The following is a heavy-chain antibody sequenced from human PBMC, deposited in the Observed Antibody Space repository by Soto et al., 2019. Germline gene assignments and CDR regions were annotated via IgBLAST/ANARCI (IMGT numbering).Heavy chain of an antibody. J-gene: IGHJ4*02. CDR1: GFTFSSYA. D-gene: IGHD6-6*01. Sequence: QVQLVESGGGVVQPGRSLRLSCAASGFTFSSYAMHWFRQAPGKGLEWVAVISYDGSNKYYADSVKGRYTISRDNSKNTLYLEMNSLRAEDTAVYYCARGRSSSHFEYWGQGALVTVSS. CDR2: ISYDGSNK. V-gene: IGHV3-30-3*01. CDR3: ARGRSSSHFEY.